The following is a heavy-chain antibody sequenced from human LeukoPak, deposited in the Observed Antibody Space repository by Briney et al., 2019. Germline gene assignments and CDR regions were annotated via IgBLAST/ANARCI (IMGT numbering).Heavy chain of an antibody. D-gene: IGHD5-12*01. CDR1: GYTFTSYG. CDR2: ISAYNGNT. V-gene: IGHV1-18*04. Sequence: ASVKVSCKASGYTFTSYGISWVRQAPGQGLEWMGWISAYNGNTNYAQKLQGRVTMTTDTSTSTAYMELRSLRSDDTAVYYCATVAGGGYDAPYYFDYWGQGTLVTVSS. J-gene: IGHJ4*02. CDR3: ATVAGGGYDAPYYFDY.